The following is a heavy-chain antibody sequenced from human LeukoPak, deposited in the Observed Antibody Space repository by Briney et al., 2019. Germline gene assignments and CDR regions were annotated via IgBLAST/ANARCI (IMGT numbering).Heavy chain of an antibody. D-gene: IGHD3-10*01. Sequence: SSQTLSLTCTVSGGSISSGSYYWSWIRQPAAKGLEWIGRLSTSGSTNYNPSLKSRVTISVNTSRNQFSLKLSSVTATDTAVYYCARAFYGSGFYWGQGTLVTVSS. J-gene: IGHJ4*02. V-gene: IGHV4-61*02. CDR1: GGSISSGSYY. CDR3: ARAFYGSGFY. CDR2: LSTSGST.